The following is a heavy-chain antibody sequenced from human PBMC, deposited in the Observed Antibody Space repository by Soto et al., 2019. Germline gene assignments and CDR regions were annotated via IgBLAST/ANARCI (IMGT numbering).Heavy chain of an antibody. V-gene: IGHV3-33*01. CDR2: IWYDGSNK. J-gene: IGHJ6*02. CDR3: ARAYDYSNYGGMDV. Sequence: PGGSLRLSCAASGFTFSSYGMHWVRQAPGKGLEWVAVIWYDGSNKYYADSVKGRFTISRDNSKNTLYLQMNSLRAEDTAVYYCARAYDYSNYGGMDVWGQGTTVTVSS. D-gene: IGHD4-4*01. CDR1: GFTFSSYG.